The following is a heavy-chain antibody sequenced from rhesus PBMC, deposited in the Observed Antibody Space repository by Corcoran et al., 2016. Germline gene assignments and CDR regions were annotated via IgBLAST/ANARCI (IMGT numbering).Heavy chain of an antibody. V-gene: IGHV4-173*01. CDR1: GASISNNY. CDR3: TEGWSSGP. J-gene: IGHJ4*01. D-gene: IGHD6-25*01. CDR2: VSGRGGST. Sequence: QLQLQESGPGLVKPSETLSLTCAVSGASISNNYWSWIRQPPGKGREWIGRVSGRGGSTDYNPSLKSRVTMSTDTSKNHISLKLTSGTAADTAGYYCTEGWSSGPWGQGVLVTVSS.